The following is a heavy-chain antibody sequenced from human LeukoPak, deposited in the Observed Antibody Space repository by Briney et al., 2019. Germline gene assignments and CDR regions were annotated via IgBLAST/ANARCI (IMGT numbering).Heavy chain of an antibody. Sequence: SETLSLTCAVYGGSFSGYYWSWIRQPPGKGLEWIGEINHSGSTNYNPSLKSRVTISVDTSKNQFSLKLSSVTAADTAVYYCARLRWWSDAFDIWGQGTMVTVSS. D-gene: IGHD2-15*01. J-gene: IGHJ3*02. V-gene: IGHV4-34*01. CDR1: GGSFSGYY. CDR3: ARLRWWSDAFDI. CDR2: INHSGST.